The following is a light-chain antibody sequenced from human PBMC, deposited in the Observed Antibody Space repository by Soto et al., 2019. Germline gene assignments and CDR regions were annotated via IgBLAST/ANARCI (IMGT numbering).Light chain of an antibody. J-gene: IGKJ1*01. CDR1: QSVSSN. CDR3: QQYNNWPSSWT. Sequence: EIVMTQSPATLSVSPGERATLSCRASQSVSSNLAWYQQKPGQAPGLLIYGASTRATGIPARFSGSGSGTEFTLTISSLQSEDFAVYYCQQYNNWPSSWTFGQGTKVEIK. CDR2: GAS. V-gene: IGKV3-15*01.